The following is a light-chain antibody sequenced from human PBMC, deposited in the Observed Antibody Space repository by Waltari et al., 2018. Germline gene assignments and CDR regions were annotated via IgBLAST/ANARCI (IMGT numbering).Light chain of an antibody. CDR3: STWNNDLGGFVL. J-gene: IGLJ2*01. Sequence: QSVLTQPPSVSGTSGQTITIPCSGSNSNIARNFVSWYQQLPRAPPRLLIYRNDQRPSGIPARFSGSKAGTSASLAISGLRSDDEGDYFCSTWNNDLGGFVLFGEGTRLTVL. CDR2: RND. CDR1: NSNIARNF. V-gene: IGLV1-47*01.